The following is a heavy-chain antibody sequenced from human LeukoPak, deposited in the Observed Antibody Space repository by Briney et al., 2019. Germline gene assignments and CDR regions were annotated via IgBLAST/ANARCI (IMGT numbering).Heavy chain of an antibody. CDR1: GGSISSYY. CDR2: IYYSGST. V-gene: IGHV4-59*08. Sequence: SETLSLTCTVSGGSISSYYWSWIRQPPGKGLEWIGYIYYSGSTNYNPSLKSRVTISVDTSKNQFSLKLSSVTAADTAVYYCARSRAAFDIWGQGTMVTVSS. J-gene: IGHJ3*02. CDR3: ARSRAAFDI.